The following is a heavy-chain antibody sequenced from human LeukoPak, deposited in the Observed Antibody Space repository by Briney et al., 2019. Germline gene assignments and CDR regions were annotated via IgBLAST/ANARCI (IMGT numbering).Heavy chain of an antibody. D-gene: IGHD6-13*01. Sequence: PSETLSLTCTVSGYSISSSHYWGWIRQPPGKGLERIGSFYHSGSTYHNPSLKSRVTISGATCTNQLSLRLRSVTAADTAVYYCARNGEGGHSSSYFDYWDQGTLVTVSS. CDR1: GYSISSSHY. CDR2: FYHSGST. V-gene: IGHV4-38-2*02. J-gene: IGHJ4*02. CDR3: ARNGEGGHSSSYFDY.